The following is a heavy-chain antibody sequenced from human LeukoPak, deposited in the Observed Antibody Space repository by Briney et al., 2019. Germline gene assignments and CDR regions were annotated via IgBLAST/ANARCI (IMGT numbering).Heavy chain of an antibody. CDR2: INYSGST. CDR3: ARLPLSIGERKEDAFDI. CDR1: GGSISNYF. D-gene: IGHD5/OR15-5a*01. Sequence: SETLSLTCTVSGGSISNYFWSWIRQLPGKGLERIGNINYSGSTNYNPSLKSRVTMSVDTSKDQFSLKLSSVTAADTAVYYCARLPLSIGERKEDAFDIWGQGTMVTVSS. V-gene: IGHV4-59*08. J-gene: IGHJ3*02.